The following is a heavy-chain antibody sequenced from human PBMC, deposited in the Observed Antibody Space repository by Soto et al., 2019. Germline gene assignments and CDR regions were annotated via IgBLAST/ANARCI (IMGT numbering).Heavy chain of an antibody. J-gene: IGHJ5*02. D-gene: IGHD7-27*01. CDR3: AREALGNLEYHHWFHP. Sequence: GTTLVNPTQTLTLTCTFSGFSLTTPGMRVSWIRQPPGKALEWLARIDWDDDKFYSTSLETRLTISKDTSKNQVVLTLANMDPVHTATYYCAREALGNLEYHHWFHPWGQGTLVTVSS. CDR1: GFSLTTPGMR. V-gene: IGHV2-70*04. CDR2: IDWDDDK.